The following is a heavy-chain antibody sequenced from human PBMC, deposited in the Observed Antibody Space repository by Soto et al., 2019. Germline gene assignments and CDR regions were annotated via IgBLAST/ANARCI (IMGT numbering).Heavy chain of an antibody. J-gene: IGHJ4*02. V-gene: IGHV4-34*01. CDR3: ARGGGDYYFDY. Sequence: SETLSLTCAVYGGSFSGYYWSWIRQPPGKGLEWIGEINHSGSTNYNPSIKSRVNISVDTSKNQFSLKLSSVTAADTAVYYCARGGGDYYFDYWGQGTLVTVSA. D-gene: IGHD2-21*02. CDR2: INHSGST. CDR1: GGSFSGYY.